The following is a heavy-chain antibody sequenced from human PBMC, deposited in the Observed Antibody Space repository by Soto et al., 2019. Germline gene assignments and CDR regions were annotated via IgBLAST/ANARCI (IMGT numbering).Heavy chain of an antibody. D-gene: IGHD1-7*01. V-gene: IGHV3-23*01. J-gene: IGHJ4*02. CDR3: WKGGGGTLRRLSLHY. CDR1: EFTFSSYA. CDR2: ISASGANT. Sequence: EVQLLESGGGLIQPGGSLRLSCAASEFTFSSYAMSWVRQAPGKGLEWVAGISASGANTYYADSVKGRFTISRDNSKNTLWLQMNSLRAEDTAIYYGWKGGGGTLRRLSLHYWGQGTLVTVSS.